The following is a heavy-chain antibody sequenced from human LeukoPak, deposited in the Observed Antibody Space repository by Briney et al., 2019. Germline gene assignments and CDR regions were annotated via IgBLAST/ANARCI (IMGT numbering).Heavy chain of an antibody. CDR3: ARDEMITFGGVIVESPIDY. CDR2: IKQDGSEN. V-gene: IGHV3-7*01. Sequence: GGSLRLSCAASGFTFSSYWMSWVRQAPGKGLEWVANIKQDGSENYYVDSVKGRFTISRDNAKNSLYLQMNSLRAEDTAVYYCARDEMITFGGVIVESPIDYWGQGTLVTVSS. D-gene: IGHD3-16*02. CDR1: GFTFSSYW. J-gene: IGHJ4*02.